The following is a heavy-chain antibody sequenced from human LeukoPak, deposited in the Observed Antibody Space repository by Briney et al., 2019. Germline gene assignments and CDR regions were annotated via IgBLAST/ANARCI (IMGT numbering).Heavy chain of an antibody. Sequence: ASVKVSCKASGYTFTSYDINWVRQATGQGLEWMGWMNPNSGNTGYAQKFQGRVTITRNTSISTAYMELSSLRSEDTAVYYCARRGNYYYYMDVWGKGTAVTVSS. CDR2: MNPNSGNT. V-gene: IGHV1-8*03. CDR3: ARRGNYYYYMDV. J-gene: IGHJ6*03. CDR1: GYTFTSYD.